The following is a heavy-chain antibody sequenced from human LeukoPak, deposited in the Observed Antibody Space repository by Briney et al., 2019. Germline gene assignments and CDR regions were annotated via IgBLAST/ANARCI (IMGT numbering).Heavy chain of an antibody. CDR1: GYTVTDYC. J-gene: IGHJ4*02. V-gene: IGHV1-2*02. CDR3: ARDPRTWEERDY. Sequence: EASVKVSCKASGYTVTDYCLHWVRQAPAQGLEWMGWINGNSGGTKNAQKFQGRVTMTRDTSISTAFMELSGLRCEFTGDYYCARDPRTWEERDYWGQGTLVTVYS. CDR2: INGNSGGT. D-gene: IGHD1-26*01.